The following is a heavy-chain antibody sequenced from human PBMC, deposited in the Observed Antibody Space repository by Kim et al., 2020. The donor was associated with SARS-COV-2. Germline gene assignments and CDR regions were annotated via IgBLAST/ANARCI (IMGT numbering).Heavy chain of an antibody. Sequence: GASLQISCKGSGYSFTSYWIGWVRQMPGKGLEWIGIIYPGDSDTRYSPSFQGQVTISADKSISTAYLQWSSLKASDTAMYYCARTTYYDILTGYTYYYYGMDVWGQGTTVTVSS. V-gene: IGHV5-51*01. J-gene: IGHJ6*02. CDR2: IYPGDSDT. CDR3: ARTTYYDILTGYTYYYYGMDV. CDR1: GYSFTSYW. D-gene: IGHD3-9*01.